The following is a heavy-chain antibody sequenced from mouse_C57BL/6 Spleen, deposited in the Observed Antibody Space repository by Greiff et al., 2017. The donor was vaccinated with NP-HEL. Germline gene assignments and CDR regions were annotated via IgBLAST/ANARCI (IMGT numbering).Heavy chain of an antibody. CDR2: IDPSDSYT. Sequence: QVQLQQPGAELVRPGTSVKLSCKASGYTFTSYWMHWVKQRPGQGLEWIGVIDPSDSYTNYNQKFKGKATLTVDTSSSTAYMQLSSLTSEDSAVYYCARGYYGSSYDDAMDYWGQGTSVTVSS. D-gene: IGHD1-1*01. V-gene: IGHV1-59*01. J-gene: IGHJ4*01. CDR3: ARGYYGSSYDDAMDY. CDR1: GYTFTSYW.